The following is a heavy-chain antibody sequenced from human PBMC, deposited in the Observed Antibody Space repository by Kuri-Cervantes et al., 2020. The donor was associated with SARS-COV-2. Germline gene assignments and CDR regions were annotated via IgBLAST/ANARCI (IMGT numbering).Heavy chain of an antibody. CDR1: GFTFSSYW. D-gene: IGHD3-3*01. CDR2: IKQDGSEK. Sequence: GGSLRLYCAASGFTFSSYWMSWVRQAPGKGLEWVANIKQDGSEKYYVDSVKGRFTISRDNAKNSLYLQMNSLRAEDTAVYYCARGQYYDFWSGYARSYYGMDVWGQGTRVTVSS. V-gene: IGHV3-7*01. CDR3: ARGQYYDFWSGYARSYYGMDV. J-gene: IGHJ6*02.